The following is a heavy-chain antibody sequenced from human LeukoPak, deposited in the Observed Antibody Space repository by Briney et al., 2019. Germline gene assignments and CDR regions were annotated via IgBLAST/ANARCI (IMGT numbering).Heavy chain of an antibody. CDR2: ISSNGGST. D-gene: IGHD3-9*01. Sequence: QPGGSLRLSCSASGFTFSSYAMHWVRQAPGKGLEYVSAISSNGGSTYYADSVKGRFTTSRDNSKNTVYLQMNTLRAEDTAVYYCARTSDYRFEYWGQGTLVTVSS. J-gene: IGHJ4*02. V-gene: IGHV3-64*04. CDR3: ARTSDYRFEY. CDR1: GFTFSSYA.